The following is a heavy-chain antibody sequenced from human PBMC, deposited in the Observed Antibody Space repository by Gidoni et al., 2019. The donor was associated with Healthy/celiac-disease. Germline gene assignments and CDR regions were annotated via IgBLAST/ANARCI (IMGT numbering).Heavy chain of an antibody. CDR3: AKGLYGGNSNLWGYYYYGMDV. CDR2: SSGSGGST. Sequence: EVQLLESGGGLVQPGGSLRLSCAASGFTFSSYAMSWVRQAPGKGLEWVSASSGSGGSTYYADSVKGRFTISRDNSKNTLYLQMNSLRAEDTAVYYCAKGLYGGNSNLWGYYYYGMDVWGQGTTVTVSS. J-gene: IGHJ6*02. CDR1: GFTFSSYA. D-gene: IGHD2-21*02. V-gene: IGHV3-23*01.